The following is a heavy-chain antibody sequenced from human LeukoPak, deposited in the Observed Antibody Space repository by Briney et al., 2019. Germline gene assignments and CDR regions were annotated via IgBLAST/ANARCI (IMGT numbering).Heavy chain of an antibody. CDR3: ARGKIEYYFGPGTYYKDT. Sequence: SETLSLTCAVYGGSFSGYSWSWIRQPPGKGLEWIGEVDHAGTTTHSPSLKSRATISVDTSKRQFSLNLTSVTAADTAVYYCARGKIEYYFGPGTYYKDTWGQGSQVTVSS. V-gene: IGHV4-34*04. CDR1: GGSFSGYS. J-gene: IGHJ5*02. D-gene: IGHD3-10*01. CDR2: VDHAGTT.